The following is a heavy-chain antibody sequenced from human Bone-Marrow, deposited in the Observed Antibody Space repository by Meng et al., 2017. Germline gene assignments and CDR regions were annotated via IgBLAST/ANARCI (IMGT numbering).Heavy chain of an antibody. V-gene: IGHV3-7*01. CDR3: AREDYYDSSGYLVGDY. D-gene: IGHD3-22*01. Sequence: GGSLRLSCVASGGIFRNLWMTWVRQAPGKGLEWVATIKQDGSERHYVDSLKGRFIISRDNTKKSLYLQMNSMRAEDTAVYYCAREDYYDSSGYLVGDYWGQGTLVTVSS. J-gene: IGHJ4*02. CDR1: GGIFRNLW. CDR2: IKQDGSER.